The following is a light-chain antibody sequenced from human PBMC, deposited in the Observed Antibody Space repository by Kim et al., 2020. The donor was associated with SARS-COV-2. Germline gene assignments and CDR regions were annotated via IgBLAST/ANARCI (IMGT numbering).Light chain of an antibody. CDR1: QGIGSY. Sequence: AIRMTQSPSSFSASTGDRVTITCRASQGIGSYLAWYQQKPGKAPKLLIYAASTLQSGVPSRFSGSGSGTDFTLTISCLQSEDFAIYYCQQYYSYPWTFGQGTKVDIK. CDR3: QQYYSYPWT. V-gene: IGKV1-8*01. CDR2: AAS. J-gene: IGKJ1*01.